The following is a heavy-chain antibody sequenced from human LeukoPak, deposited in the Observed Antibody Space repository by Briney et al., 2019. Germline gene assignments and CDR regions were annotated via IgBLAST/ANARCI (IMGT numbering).Heavy chain of an antibody. CDR1: GGSFCGYY. J-gene: IGHJ4*02. D-gene: IGHD3-3*01. CDR3: ARGSLYDFWSGRVLDY. CDR2: INHSGST. V-gene: IGHV4-34*01. Sequence: SETLSLTCAVYGGSFCGYYWSWIRQPPGKGLEWIGEINHSGSTNYNPSLKSRVTISVDTSKNQFSLKLSSVTAADTAVYYCARGSLYDFWSGRVLDYWGQGTLVTVSS.